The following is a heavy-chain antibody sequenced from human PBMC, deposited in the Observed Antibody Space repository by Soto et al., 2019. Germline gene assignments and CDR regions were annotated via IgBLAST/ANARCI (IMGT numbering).Heavy chain of an antibody. CDR2: IKSDGSGT. V-gene: IGHV3-74*01. D-gene: IGHD5-18*01. CDR3: ARVNGDHDDGNGYLGRH. CDR1: GFTFSSYW. Sequence: EVQLVESGGGLVQPGESLTLSCAASGFTFSSYWMHWVRQAPGKGLVWVSRIKSDGSGTYYADSVKGRLTISRDNARNKLYLQMNSLRVEDTAVYFCARVNGDHDDGNGYLGRHWGQGTLVTVSS. J-gene: IGHJ1*01.